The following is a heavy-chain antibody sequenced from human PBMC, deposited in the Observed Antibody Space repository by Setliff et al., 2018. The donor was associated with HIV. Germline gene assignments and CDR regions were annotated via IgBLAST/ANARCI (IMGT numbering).Heavy chain of an antibody. V-gene: IGHV4-4*08. CDR3: GIEGDDYNEY. D-gene: IGHD3-16*01. J-gene: IGHJ4*02. CDR1: GDSITGRW. CDR2: IYHNGFA. Sequence: SETLSLTCTVSGDSITGRWLSWIRQPPGKGLEWTGNIYHNGFANYNPSLKSRLTISVDTSKNQFSLKMSSVTAADTAVYYCGIEGDDYNEYWGQGTLVTVSS.